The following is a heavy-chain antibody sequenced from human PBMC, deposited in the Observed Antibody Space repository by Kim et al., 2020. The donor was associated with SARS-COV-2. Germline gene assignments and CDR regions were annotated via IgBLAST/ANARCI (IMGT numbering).Heavy chain of an antibody. CDR1: GGSISSY. V-gene: IGHV4-59*08. Sequence: SETLSLICTVSGGSISSYWSWIRQPPGKGLEWIGYIHYSGSTNYNPSLKSRVTISVDTSKNQFSLKLSSVTAADTGVYYCARHGINGYNYMAYWGQGTLVTISS. CDR3: ARHGINGYNYMAY. J-gene: IGHJ4*02. CDR2: IHYSGST. D-gene: IGHD5-12*01.